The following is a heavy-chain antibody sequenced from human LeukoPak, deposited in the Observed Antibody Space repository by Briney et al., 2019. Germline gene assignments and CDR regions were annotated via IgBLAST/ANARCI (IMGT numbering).Heavy chain of an antibody. Sequence: PGGSLRLSCAASGFTFSSYEMNWVRQAPGKGLEWVSYISSSGGTIYYADSVKGRFTISRDNAKNSLYLQMNSLRAEDTAVYYCAREGRGTTTSLDSSYFDYWGQGTLVTVSS. V-gene: IGHV3-48*03. CDR3: AREGRGTTTSLDSSYFDY. J-gene: IGHJ4*02. CDR2: ISSSGGTI. D-gene: IGHD1-26*01. CDR1: GFTFSSYE.